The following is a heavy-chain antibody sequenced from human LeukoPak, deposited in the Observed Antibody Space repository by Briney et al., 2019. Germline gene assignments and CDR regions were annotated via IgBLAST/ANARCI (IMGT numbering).Heavy chain of an antibody. D-gene: IGHD3-10*01. V-gene: IGHV4-59*01. CDR2: IYYSGST. Sequence: PSETLSLTCTVSGGSISSYYWSWIRQPPGKGLEWIGYIYYSGSTAYNPSLKSRLTISLDTSKNQFSLKLNSVTAADTAVYYCARGRSGHGGLDYWGQGTLVTVSS. J-gene: IGHJ4*02. CDR1: GGSISSYY. CDR3: ARGRSGHGGLDY.